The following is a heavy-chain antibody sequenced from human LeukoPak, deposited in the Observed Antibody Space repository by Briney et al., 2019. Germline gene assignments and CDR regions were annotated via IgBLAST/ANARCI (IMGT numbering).Heavy chain of an antibody. V-gene: IGHV1-46*01. CDR1: GYTFTSYY. Sequence: ASVKVSCKASGYTFTSYYMHWVRQAPGQGLEWMGIINPSGGSTIYAQKFQGRVTMTEDTSTDTAYMELSSLRSEDTAVYYCATWQRWFDPWGQGTLVTVSS. CDR3: ATWQRWFDP. J-gene: IGHJ5*02. CDR2: INPSGGST. D-gene: IGHD5-24*01.